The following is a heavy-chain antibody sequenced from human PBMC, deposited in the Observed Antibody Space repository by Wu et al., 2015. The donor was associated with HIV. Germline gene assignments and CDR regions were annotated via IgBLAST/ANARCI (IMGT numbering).Heavy chain of an antibody. J-gene: IGHJ6*02. V-gene: IGHV1-69*05. CDR1: GATFISYT. D-gene: IGHD3-10*02. Sequence: QVQLMQSGAEVKKPGSSVKVSCKASGATFISYTITWVRQAPGQGLERMGGFIPMFGTANYAQKFQGRLTITTDKSTATGYMELSSLRSEDTAVYFCARDLAREAMIRDRPRYGLDVWGQGTTVTVSS. CDR2: FIPMFGTA. CDR3: ARDLAREAMIRDRPRYGLDV.